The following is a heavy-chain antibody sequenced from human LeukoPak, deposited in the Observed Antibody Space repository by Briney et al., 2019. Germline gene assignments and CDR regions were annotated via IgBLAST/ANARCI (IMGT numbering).Heavy chain of an antibody. CDR3: AKTLRFLEWLSFFDY. J-gene: IGHJ4*02. Sequence: GRSLRLSCAASGFTFSSYGMHWVRQAPGKGLEWVAVISYDGSNKYYADSVKGRFTISRDNSKYTLYLQMNSLRAEDTAVYYCAKTLRFLEWLSFFDYWGQGTLVTVSS. V-gene: IGHV3-30*18. CDR2: ISYDGSNK. CDR1: GFTFSSYG. D-gene: IGHD3-3*01.